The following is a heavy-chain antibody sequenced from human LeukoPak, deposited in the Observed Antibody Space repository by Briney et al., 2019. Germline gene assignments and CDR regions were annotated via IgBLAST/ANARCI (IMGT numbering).Heavy chain of an antibody. Sequence: GGSLRLSCAASGFTFSNYWMHWVRQAPGKGPVWVSRINNDGSITSYADSVKGRFTISRDNSKNTLYLQMNSLRAEDTAVYYCAKNFGTVTRYMDVWVKGTTVTVSS. CDR3: AKNFGTVTRYMDV. J-gene: IGHJ6*03. D-gene: IGHD4-17*01. V-gene: IGHV3-74*01. CDR1: GFTFSNYW. CDR2: INNDGSIT.